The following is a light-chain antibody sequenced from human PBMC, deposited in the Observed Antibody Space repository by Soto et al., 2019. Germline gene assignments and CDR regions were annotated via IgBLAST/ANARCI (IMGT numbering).Light chain of an antibody. CDR2: WAS. CDR1: QNLLYSSNNKNY. V-gene: IGKV4-1*01. J-gene: IGKJ1*01. Sequence: DIVMTQSPDSLAVSLGERATINCKSSQNLLYSSNNKNYLSWYQQKPGQSPKLPIYWASTRESGVPDRFSGSGSGTDFTLTISSLQAEDVAVYYCQQYYSTPWTFGQGTKLEIK. CDR3: QQYYSTPWT.